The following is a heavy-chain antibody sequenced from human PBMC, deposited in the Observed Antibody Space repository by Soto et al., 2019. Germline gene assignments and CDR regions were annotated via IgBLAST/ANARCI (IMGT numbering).Heavy chain of an antibody. J-gene: IGHJ5*02. Sequence: QLQLQESGSGLVKPSQTLSLTCAVSGGSISSGGHSWSWIRQPPGKGLEWIGYIYHSGSTYYNPSLKSRVTISVDRSKNQFSLKLSSVTAADTAVYYCARGEVDYVWGSYRYNWFDPWGQGALVTVSS. CDR1: GGSISSGGHS. V-gene: IGHV4-30-2*01. D-gene: IGHD3-16*02. CDR2: IYHSGST. CDR3: ARGEVDYVWGSYRYNWFDP.